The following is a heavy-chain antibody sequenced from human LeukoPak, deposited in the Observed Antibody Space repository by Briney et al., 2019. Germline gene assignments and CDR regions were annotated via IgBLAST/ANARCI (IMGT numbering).Heavy chain of an antibody. D-gene: IGHD3-3*01. CDR1: GFTFSSYG. J-gene: IGHJ4*02. Sequence: GESLRLSCAASGFTFSSYGMHWVRQAPGKGLEWVGRIKSKTDGGTTDYAAPVKGRFTIPRDDSKNTLYLQMNSLKTEDTAVYYCTTVRYYDFWSGYDYWGQGTLVTVSS. CDR2: IKSKTDGGTT. V-gene: IGHV3-15*01. CDR3: TTVRYYDFWSGYDY.